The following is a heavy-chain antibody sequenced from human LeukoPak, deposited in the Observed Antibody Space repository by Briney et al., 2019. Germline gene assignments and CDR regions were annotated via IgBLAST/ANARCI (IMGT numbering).Heavy chain of an antibody. CDR3: ARDIYDFWSRFRYYYYYMDV. J-gene: IGHJ6*03. CDR1: GFTFSSYE. V-gene: IGHV3-48*03. Sequence: PGGSLRLSCAASGFTFSSYEMNWVRQAPGKGLEWVSYISSSGSTIYYADSVKGRFTISRDNAKNSLYLQMNSLRAEDTAVYYCARDIYDFWSRFRYYYYYMDVWGKGTTVTVSS. CDR2: ISSSGSTI. D-gene: IGHD3-3*01.